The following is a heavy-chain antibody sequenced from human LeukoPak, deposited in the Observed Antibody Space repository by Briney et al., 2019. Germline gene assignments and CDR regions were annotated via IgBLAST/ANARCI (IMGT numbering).Heavy chain of an antibody. V-gene: IGHV3-30*02. Sequence: GGSLRLSCAASGFTFSSYGMHWVGQAPGKGLEWVSFIRYDGSNKYYADSVKGRFTISRDSSKNTLYLQMNSLRAEDTAVYYCAKEGQYQLLLPIVWFDPWGQGTLVTVSS. CDR1: GFTFSSYG. CDR2: IRYDGSNK. CDR3: AKEGQYQLLLPIVWFDP. J-gene: IGHJ5*02. D-gene: IGHD2-2*01.